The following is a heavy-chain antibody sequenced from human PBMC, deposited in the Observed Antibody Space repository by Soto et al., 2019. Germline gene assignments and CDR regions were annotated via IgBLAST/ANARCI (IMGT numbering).Heavy chain of an antibody. CDR1: GYSFTSYW. Sequence: GESLKISCKGSGYSFTSYWIGWVRQMPGKGLERMGIIYPGDSDTRYSPSFQGQVTISADKSITTAYLQWSSLKASDTAMYYCARTAAAGKYYYGVDVWGQGTTVTVSS. V-gene: IGHV5-51*01. D-gene: IGHD6-13*01. CDR2: IYPGDSDT. J-gene: IGHJ6*02. CDR3: ARTAAAGKYYYGVDV.